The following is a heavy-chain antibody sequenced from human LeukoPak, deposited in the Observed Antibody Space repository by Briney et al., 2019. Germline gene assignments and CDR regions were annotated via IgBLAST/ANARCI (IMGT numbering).Heavy chain of an antibody. J-gene: IGHJ4*02. CDR3: ARDRGGFDY. Sequence: GGSLRLSCAASGFTFSSYAMHWVRQAPGKGLEWVAVISYDGSNKYYADSVKGRFTISRDNSKNTLYLQMNSLRAEDTAVYYCARDRGGFDYWGQGTLVTVSS. CDR2: ISYDGSNK. V-gene: IGHV3-30*04. CDR1: GFTFSSYA. D-gene: IGHD3-10*01.